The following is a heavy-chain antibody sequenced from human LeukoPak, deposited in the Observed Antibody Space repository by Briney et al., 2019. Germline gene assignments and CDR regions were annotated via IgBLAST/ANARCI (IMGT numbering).Heavy chain of an antibody. CDR1: GFTFSRYA. D-gene: IGHD3-10*01. CDR2: ISTSGGST. CDR3: ARDDGGYDSGSHYYFYSMDV. J-gene: IGHJ6*02. Sequence: GGSLRLSCAASGFTFSRYAMHWVRQAPGKGLQFVSAISTSGGSTSYANSVRGRFTISRDNSKNTLHLQMGSLRAEDMAVYYCARDDGGYDSGSHYYFYSMDVWGQGTTVTVSS. V-gene: IGHV3-64*01.